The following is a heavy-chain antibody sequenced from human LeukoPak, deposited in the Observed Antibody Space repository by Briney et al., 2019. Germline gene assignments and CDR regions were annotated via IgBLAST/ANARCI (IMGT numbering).Heavy chain of an antibody. J-gene: IGHJ3*02. Sequence: GGSLRLSCAASGFTVSSYAMHWVRQAPGKGLEWVAVISYDGSNKYYADSVKGRFTISRDNSKNTLYLQMNSLRAEDTAVYYCARARLGPRDAFDIWGQGTMVTVSS. D-gene: IGHD6-19*01. CDR3: ARARLGPRDAFDI. CDR2: ISYDGSNK. V-gene: IGHV3-30-3*01. CDR1: GFTVSSYA.